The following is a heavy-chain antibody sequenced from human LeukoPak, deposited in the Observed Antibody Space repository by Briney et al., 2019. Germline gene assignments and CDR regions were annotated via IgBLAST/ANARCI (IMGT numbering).Heavy chain of an antibody. Sequence: SETLSLTCAVSGFSISSGYYWGWIRQPPGKGLEWIGSTYHSGSTDYNPSLQSRDTISVDTSKNQFSLNLTSVTAADTAVYYCARYPASIIIGAFDIWGQGTMVTVSS. CDR1: GFSISSGYY. CDR2: TYHSGST. V-gene: IGHV4-38-2*01. CDR3: ARYPASIIIGAFDI. D-gene: IGHD2-2*01. J-gene: IGHJ3*02.